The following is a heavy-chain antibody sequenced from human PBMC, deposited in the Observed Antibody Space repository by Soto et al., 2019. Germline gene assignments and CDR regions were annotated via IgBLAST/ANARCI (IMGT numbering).Heavy chain of an antibody. CDR2: ISGYNGDT. CDR3: ARDRQLAAAGTFFDY. V-gene: IGHV1-18*01. CDR1: GYTFSTYG. D-gene: IGHD6-13*01. J-gene: IGHJ4*02. Sequence: GASVKVSCKASGYTFSTYGISWVRQAPGQGLEWMGWISGYNGDTNYAQKVQGRLTMTTDTSTRTAYMERRSLRSDDTAVYYCARDRQLAAAGTFFDYWGQGTLGTVS.